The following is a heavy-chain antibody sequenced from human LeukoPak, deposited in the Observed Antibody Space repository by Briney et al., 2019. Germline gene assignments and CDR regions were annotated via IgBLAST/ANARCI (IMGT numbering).Heavy chain of an antibody. CDR3: ARQWLVSPLFDY. CDR1: GGSLSGYY. V-gene: IGHV4-34*01. J-gene: IGHJ4*02. CDR2: INHSGST. Sequence: SETLSLTCAVYGGSLSGYYWSWIRQPPGKGLEWIGEINHSGSTNYNPSLKSRVTISVDTSKNQLSLKLSSMTAADTAVYYCARQWLVSPLFDYWGQGSLVTVSS. D-gene: IGHD6-19*01.